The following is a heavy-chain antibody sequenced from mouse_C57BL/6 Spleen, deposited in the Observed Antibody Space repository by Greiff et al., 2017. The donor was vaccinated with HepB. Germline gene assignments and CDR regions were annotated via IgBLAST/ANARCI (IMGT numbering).Heavy chain of an antibody. CDR3: ASIYAMDY. J-gene: IGHJ4*01. CDR2: IYPGDGNT. V-gene: IGHV1-66*01. CDR1: GYTFTSYY. Sequence: VQLQESGPELVKPGASVKISCKASGYTFTSYYIHWVKQRPGQGLEWIGWIYPGDGNTKYNEKFKGKATLTADTSSSTAYMQLSSLTSEDSAVYYCASIYAMDYWGQGTAVTVSS.